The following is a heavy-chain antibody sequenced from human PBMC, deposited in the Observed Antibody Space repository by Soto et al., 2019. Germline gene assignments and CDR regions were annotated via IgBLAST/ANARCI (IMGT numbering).Heavy chain of an antibody. V-gene: IGHV4-59*08. CDR1: GGSISSYY. Sequence: SETLSLTCTVSGGSISSYYWSWIRQPPGKGLEWIGYIYYSGSTNYNPSLKSRVTISVDTSKNQFSLKLSSVTAADTAVYYCARLTNLPTYYYDSSGYYYFDYWGQGTLVTVSS. D-gene: IGHD3-22*01. CDR3: ARLTNLPTYYYDSSGYYYFDY. J-gene: IGHJ4*02. CDR2: IYYSGST.